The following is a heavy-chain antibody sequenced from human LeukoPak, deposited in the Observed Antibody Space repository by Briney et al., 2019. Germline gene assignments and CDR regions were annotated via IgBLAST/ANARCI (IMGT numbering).Heavy chain of an antibody. J-gene: IGHJ6*03. D-gene: IGHD3-10*01. Sequence: ASVKVSCKASGYTFTSYGISWVRQAPGQGLEWMGWISAYNGNTNYAQKLQGRVTMTTDTSTSTAYMELRSLRSDDTAVYYCARDPPYYGSGGYYYYMDVWGEGTTVTISS. CDR2: ISAYNGNT. V-gene: IGHV1-18*01. CDR1: GYTFTSYG. CDR3: ARDPPYYGSGGYYYYMDV.